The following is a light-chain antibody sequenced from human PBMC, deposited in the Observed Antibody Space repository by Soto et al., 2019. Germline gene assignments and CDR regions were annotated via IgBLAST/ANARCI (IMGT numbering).Light chain of an antibody. CDR1: TGAVTSGHY. Sequence: QAVVTQEPSLTVSPGGTVTLTCGSSTGAVTSGHYPYWFQQKPGQAPMTLIYDTTKKHSWTPGRFSGSLLGGKAALTLSGAQPVDEAEYYCLLSFGRARHVVFGGGTKLTVL. CDR2: DTT. V-gene: IGLV7-46*01. CDR3: LLSFGRARHVV. J-gene: IGLJ2*01.